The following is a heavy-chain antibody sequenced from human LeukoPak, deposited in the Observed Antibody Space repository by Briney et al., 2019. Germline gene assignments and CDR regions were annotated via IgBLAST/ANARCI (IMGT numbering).Heavy chain of an antibody. J-gene: IGHJ5*02. Sequence: PSQTLSLTCTVSGGSISSGSYYWRWIRQPPGKGLEWIGYIYYSGSTNYNPSLKSRVTISVDTSKNPFSLKLSSVTAADTAVYYCARGLKSRGYSYGGTNWFDPWGQGTLVTVSS. D-gene: IGHD5-18*01. CDR2: IYYSGST. CDR3: ARGLKSRGYSYGGTNWFDP. CDR1: GGSISSGSYY. V-gene: IGHV4-61*01.